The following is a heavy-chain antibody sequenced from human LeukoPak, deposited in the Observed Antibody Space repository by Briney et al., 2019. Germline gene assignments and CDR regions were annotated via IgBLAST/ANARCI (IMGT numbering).Heavy chain of an antibody. CDR3: ARGRYCNADICSGGDAFDI. D-gene: IGHD2/OR15-2a*01. J-gene: IGHJ3*02. Sequence: SETLSLTCTVSGGSINNYYWSWIRQPAGKGLEWIGRIYTRGSTNYNPSLKSRVTMSVDTSKNQFSPKLSSVTAADTAVCYCARGRYCNADICSGGDAFDIWGQGTMVSVSS. V-gene: IGHV4-4*07. CDR2: IYTRGST. CDR1: GGSINNYY.